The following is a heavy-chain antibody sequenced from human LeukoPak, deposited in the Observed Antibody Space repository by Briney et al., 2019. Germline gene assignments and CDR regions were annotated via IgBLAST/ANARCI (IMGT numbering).Heavy chain of an antibody. D-gene: IGHD3-10*01. CDR3: ARDFNDSGPDY. CDR1: GFTFSSYE. V-gene: IGHV3-33*08. J-gene: IGHJ4*02. Sequence: GGSLRLSCAASGFTFSSYEMNWVRQAPGKGLEWVAVIWYDGNNKYYADSVKGRFTISGDNSKNTLYLQMNSLRAEDTAIYYCARDFNDSGPDYWGQGTLVTVSS. CDR2: IWYDGNNK.